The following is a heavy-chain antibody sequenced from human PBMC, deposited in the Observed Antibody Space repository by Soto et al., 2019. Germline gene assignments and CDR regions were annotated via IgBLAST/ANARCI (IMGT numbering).Heavy chain of an antibody. CDR3: ARDSRFYLPRIAAAGYDAFDI. Sequence: ALVKVSCKASCYTITSYGISWVRQTPGQGLEWMGWISAYNGNTNYAQKLQGRVTMTTDTSTSTAYMELRSLRSDDTAVYYCARDSRFYLPRIAAAGYDAFDIWGQGTMVTVSS. V-gene: IGHV1-18*01. CDR1: CYTITSYG. CDR2: ISAYNGNT. J-gene: IGHJ3*02. D-gene: IGHD6-13*01.